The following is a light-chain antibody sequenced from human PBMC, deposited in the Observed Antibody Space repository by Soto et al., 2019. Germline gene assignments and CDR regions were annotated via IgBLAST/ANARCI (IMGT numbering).Light chain of an antibody. J-gene: IGKJ5*01. CDR3: QQRSNWPSIT. Sequence: EIVMTQSPATLSVSPGERATLSCRASQSVSSNLAWYQQKPGQAPRLLIYGASTRATGIPARFSGSGSGTEFTLTISSLQSEDFAVYYCQQRSNWPSITFGQGTRLENK. CDR2: GAS. V-gene: IGKV3-15*01. CDR1: QSVSSN.